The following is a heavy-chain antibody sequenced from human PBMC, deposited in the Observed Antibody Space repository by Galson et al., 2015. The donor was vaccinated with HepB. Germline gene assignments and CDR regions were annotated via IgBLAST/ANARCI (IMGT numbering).Heavy chain of an antibody. V-gene: IGHV3-48*03. CDR3: ARDPAHYYGSGSQDFFDY. D-gene: IGHD3-10*01. Sequence: SLRLSCAASGFRFANHEMNWVRQAPGPGKGLEWVSFISSGGSNKYYADSVKGRFTISRDNANNSLHLHMTSLTVEDTAVYYCARDPAHYYGSGSQDFFDYWGQGTLVTVSS. CDR1: GFRFANHE. J-gene: IGHJ4*02. CDR2: ISSGGSNK.